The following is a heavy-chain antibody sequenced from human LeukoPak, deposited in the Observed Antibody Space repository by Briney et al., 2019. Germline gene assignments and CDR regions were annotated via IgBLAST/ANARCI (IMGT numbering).Heavy chain of an antibody. CDR3: ARGGFAPLDL. CDR1: GGSISSSY. CDR2: IHFSETT. D-gene: IGHD3-16*01. J-gene: IGHJ5*02. Sequence: PSETLSLTCTVPGGSISSSYWSWFRQPAGKGLEWIGRIHFSETTNNNPSLKSRVTLSLDTSKDRFSLNMTSVTAADTAVYYCARGGFAPLDLWGQGILVTVSS. V-gene: IGHV4-4*07.